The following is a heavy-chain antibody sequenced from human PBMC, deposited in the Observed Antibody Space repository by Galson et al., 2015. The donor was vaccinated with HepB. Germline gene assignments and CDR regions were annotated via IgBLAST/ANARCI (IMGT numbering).Heavy chain of an antibody. CDR2: PSSGSNTI. D-gene: IGHD1-20*01. CDR1: GFIFKHAW. Sequence: SMRRSCAASGFIFKHAWMNWVRQAPGKALEWVSYPSSGSNTIYTADSVKGRFTISRDNAKNPLYLQMNSLRAEDTAVYYCARDRGYHWDGFDPWGQGTLVTVSS. CDR3: ARDRGYHWDGFDP. J-gene: IGHJ5*02. V-gene: IGHV3-48*01.